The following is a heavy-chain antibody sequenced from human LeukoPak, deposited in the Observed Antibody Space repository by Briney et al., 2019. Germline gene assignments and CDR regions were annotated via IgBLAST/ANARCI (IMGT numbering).Heavy chain of an antibody. V-gene: IGHV6-1*01. J-gene: IGHJ5*02. CDR1: GDSVSSNSVT. CDR2: TYYRSTWYN. Sequence: TLSLTCALSGDSVSSNSVTWDWIRQSPWRGLEWLGRTYYRSTWYNDYAVSVRGRITVNPDTSKNQFSLHLNSVTPEDTAVYYCARRLTQYDCFDPWGQGILVTVSP. CDR3: ARRLTQYDCFDP. D-gene: IGHD2-2*01.